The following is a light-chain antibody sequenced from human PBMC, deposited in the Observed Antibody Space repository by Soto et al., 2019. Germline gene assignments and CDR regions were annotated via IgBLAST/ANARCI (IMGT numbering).Light chain of an antibody. V-gene: IGLV1-51*02. CDR2: ENN. J-gene: IGLJ3*02. CDR3: GTWDNRLSVWV. CDR1: TSNIENNY. Sequence: QSVLTQPPSMSAAPGQKVTISCSGSTSNIENNYVSWYQQLPGTAPKLLIYENNKRPSGIPVRFSGSKSGTSATLGITGLQPGDEADFYYGTWDNRLSVWVFGGGTKLTVL.